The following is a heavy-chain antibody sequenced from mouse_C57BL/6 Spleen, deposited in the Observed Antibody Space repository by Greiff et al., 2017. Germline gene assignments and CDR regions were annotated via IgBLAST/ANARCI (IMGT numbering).Heavy chain of an antibody. J-gene: IGHJ2*01. D-gene: IGHD2-1*01. Sequence: VQLQQPGAELVRPGSSVKLSCKASGYTFTSYWMHWVKQRPIQGLEWIGNIDPSANETHYNQKFKDKATLTVDKSSSTAYMQLSSLTSEDSSVDYWARGMVRYYFDYWGQGTTLTVSS. CDR3: ARGMVRYYFDY. CDR1: GYTFTSYW. V-gene: IGHV1-52*01. CDR2: IDPSANET.